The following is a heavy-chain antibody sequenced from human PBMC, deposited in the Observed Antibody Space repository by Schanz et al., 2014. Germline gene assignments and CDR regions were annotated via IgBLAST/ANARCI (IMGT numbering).Heavy chain of an antibody. Sequence: VQLLESGGGLVQPGGSLRLSCAASGFTFSDYYMSWIRQAPGKGLEWVAVIWYDGSKKYYADSVKGRFTISRDSSKNTLDLQMNSLSAEDTAVYYCAKVAPAATYLDSWGLGTLVTVSS. J-gene: IGHJ4*02. D-gene: IGHD2-2*01. CDR2: IWYDGSKK. CDR3: AKVAPAATYLDS. V-gene: IGHV3-33*06. CDR1: GFTFSDYY.